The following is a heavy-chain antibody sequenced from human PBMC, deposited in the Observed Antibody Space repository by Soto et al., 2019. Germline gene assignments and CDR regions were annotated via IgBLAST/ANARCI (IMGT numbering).Heavy chain of an antibody. CDR3: ARGYCSSIGCSHYFDS. J-gene: IGHJ4*02. CDR2: INPTSGGT. CDR1: GYPFTGND. V-gene: IGHV1-2*02. D-gene: IGHD2-2*01. Sequence: QVQLVQSGDAVTNPGASVKVSCKASGYPFTGNDMHWVRQSPGKGLEWMALINPTSGGTNYAQKFQGRVTLTWDTSISTAYLELSRLRSDDMAIYYCARGYCSSIGCSHYFDSWGQGTLVTVSS.